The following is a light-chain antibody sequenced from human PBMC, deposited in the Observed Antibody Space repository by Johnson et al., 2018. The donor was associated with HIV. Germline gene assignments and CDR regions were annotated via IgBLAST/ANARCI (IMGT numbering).Light chain of an antibody. Sequence: QSVLTQPPSMSAAPGQKVTISCSGSSSNIGNNYVSWYQQLPGTAPKLLIYENNKRPSGIPDRFSVSKSGTSATLGITGLQTGDEADYYCGTWDSSLSAYVFGTGTKVTVL. J-gene: IGLJ1*01. CDR2: ENN. CDR1: SSNIGNNY. CDR3: GTWDSSLSAYV. V-gene: IGLV1-51*02.